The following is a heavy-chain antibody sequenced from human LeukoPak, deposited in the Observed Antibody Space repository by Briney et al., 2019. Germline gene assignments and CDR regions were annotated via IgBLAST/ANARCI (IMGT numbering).Heavy chain of an antibody. J-gene: IGHJ6*04. D-gene: IGHD2-2*01. CDR3: ARGRYCSSTSCYGGYYYYYYGMDV. V-gene: IGHV4-34*01. CDR1: GGSFSGYY. CDR2: INHSGST. Sequence: SETLSLTCAVYGGSFSGYYWSWIRQPPGKGLEWIGEINHSGSTNYNPSLKSRVTISVDTSKNQSSLKLSSVTAADTAVYYCARGRYCSSTSCYGGYYYYYYGMDVWGRGTTVTVSS.